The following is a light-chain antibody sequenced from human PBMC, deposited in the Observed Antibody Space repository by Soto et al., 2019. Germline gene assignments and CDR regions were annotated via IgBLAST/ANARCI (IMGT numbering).Light chain of an antibody. J-gene: IGLJ2*01. CDR2: DVG. CDR1: SSDVGTYKY. CDR3: SSYTTSSTLV. V-gene: IGLV2-14*03. Sequence: QSVRTQPAYVSASAGQSITISCTGTSSDVGTYKYVSWYQHHPGKAPKLMIYDVGNRPSGVSNRFSGSKSGNTASLIISGLQTEDEADYYCSSYTTSSTLVFGGGTKVTVL.